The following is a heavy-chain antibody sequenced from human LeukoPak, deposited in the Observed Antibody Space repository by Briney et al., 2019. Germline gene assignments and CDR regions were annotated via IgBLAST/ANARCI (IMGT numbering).Heavy chain of an antibody. Sequence: SETLSLTCTVSGGSISSYYWSWIRQPAGKGLEWIGRIHTSGSTNYNPSLKSRVTMSVDTSKNQFSLKLSPVTAADTAVYYCARRPHTGYSGDWGPHDYYYGMNVWGQGTTVTVSS. CDR2: IHTSGST. V-gene: IGHV4-4*07. CDR3: ARRPHTGYSGDWGPHDYYYGMNV. CDR1: GGSISSYY. D-gene: IGHD6-19*01. J-gene: IGHJ6*02.